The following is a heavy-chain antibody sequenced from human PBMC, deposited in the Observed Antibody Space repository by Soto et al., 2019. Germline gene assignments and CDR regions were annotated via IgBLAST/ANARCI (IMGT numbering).Heavy chain of an antibody. CDR1: GFSVSTNY. J-gene: IGHJ4*02. CDR2: MYSGGST. D-gene: IGHD6-13*01. CDR3: VRDFGLAAASAY. Sequence: GGSLRLSCAASGFSVSTNYMSWVRQAPGKGLEWVSLMYSGGSTYYADSVKGRFTISRDSSKNTLYLQKNSLRAEDTAVYYCVRDFGLAAASAYWGQGTLVTVSS. V-gene: IGHV3-53*01.